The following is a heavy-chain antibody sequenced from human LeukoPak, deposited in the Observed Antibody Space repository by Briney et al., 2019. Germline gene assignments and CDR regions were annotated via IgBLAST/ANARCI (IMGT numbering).Heavy chain of an antibody. CDR1: GFTFSSYA. D-gene: IGHD6-6*01. CDR2: ISGSGGST. V-gene: IGHV3-23*01. CDR3: ARDKRYSSSSGDAFGI. J-gene: IGHJ3*02. Sequence: GGSLRLSCAASGFTFSSYAMSWVRQAPGKGLEWVSAISGSGGSTYYADSVKGRFTISRDNAKNSLYLQMTSLRADDTAVYYCARDKRYSSSSGDAFGIWGQGTMVTVPS.